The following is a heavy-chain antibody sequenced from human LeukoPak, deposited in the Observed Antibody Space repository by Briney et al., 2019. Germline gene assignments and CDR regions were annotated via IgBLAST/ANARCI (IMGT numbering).Heavy chain of an antibody. CDR2: IGTASDT. Sequence: GGSLRLSCAASGFTFSSFDMHWVRQPTGQGLEWVSTIGTASDTYYPGSVEGRFTLSRDNAKNSLYLQMNSLTAGDTAVYYCARGPPRRKYYYMDVWGKGTTVTVSS. D-gene: IGHD5-24*01. CDR3: ARGPPRRKYYYMDV. J-gene: IGHJ6*03. V-gene: IGHV3-13*01. CDR1: GFTFSSFD.